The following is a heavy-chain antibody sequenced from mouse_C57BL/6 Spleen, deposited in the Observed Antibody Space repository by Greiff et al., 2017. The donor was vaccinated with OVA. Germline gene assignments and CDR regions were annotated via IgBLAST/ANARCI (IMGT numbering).Heavy chain of an antibody. CDR2: IYPGDGDT. D-gene: IGHD1-1*01. V-gene: IGHV1-82*01. CDR1: GYAFSSSW. CDR3: ALLLYFDY. Sequence: VQLQQSGPELVKPGASVKISCKASGYAFSSSWMNWVKQRPGKGLEWIGRIYPGDGDTNYNGKFKGKATRTADKSSSTAYMQLSSLTSEDSAVYFCALLLYFDYWGQGTTLTVSS. J-gene: IGHJ2*01.